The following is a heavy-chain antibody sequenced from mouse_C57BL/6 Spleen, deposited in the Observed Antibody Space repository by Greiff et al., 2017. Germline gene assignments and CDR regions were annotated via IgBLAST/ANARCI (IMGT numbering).Heavy chain of an antibody. V-gene: IGHV2-9-1*01. CDR2: IWTGGGS. J-gene: IGHJ1*03. D-gene: IGHD1-1*01. CDR1: GFSLTSYA. Sequence: VKLVESGPGLVAPSQSVSIPCTASGFSLTSYAISWVRQPPGKGLEWLGVIWTGGGSNYNSAIKSRLSISKDNSKSQAFLKMNSMQTDDTARYYCARNPTTHGSSHWYFDVWGTGTTVTVSS. CDR3: ARNPTTHGSSHWYFDV.